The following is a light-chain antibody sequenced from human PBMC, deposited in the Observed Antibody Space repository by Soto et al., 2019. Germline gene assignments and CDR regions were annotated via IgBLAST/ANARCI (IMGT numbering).Light chain of an antibody. V-gene: IGLV1-44*01. CDR1: SSNVGSYS. CDR3: ASWDDSLNGLHV. CDR2: TNN. J-gene: IGLJ1*01. Sequence: QSVLTQPPSASGTPGQRVTISCAGSSSNVGSYSVNWYQQLPGAAPRLLIYTNNHRPSGVPDRFSGSKSGTSASLAISGLQSEDEADYFCASWDDSLNGLHVFGTGNKATVL.